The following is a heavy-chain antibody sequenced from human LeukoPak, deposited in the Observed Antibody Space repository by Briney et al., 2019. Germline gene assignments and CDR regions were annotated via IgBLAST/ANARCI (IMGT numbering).Heavy chain of an antibody. Sequence: GGPLRLSCAASGFTFSSYGMHWVRQAPGKGLEWVAFTSADGRNKYYVDSVKGRFSITRDNSKNTLYLQMNSLRTEDAAVYYCARDASGSVDYWGQGTLVTVSS. CDR3: ARDASGSVDY. CDR2: TSADGRNK. V-gene: IGHV3-30*03. D-gene: IGHD1-26*01. CDR1: GFTFSSYG. J-gene: IGHJ4*02.